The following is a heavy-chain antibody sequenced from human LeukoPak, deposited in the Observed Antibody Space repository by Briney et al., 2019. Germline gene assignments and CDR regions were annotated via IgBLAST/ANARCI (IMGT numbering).Heavy chain of an antibody. V-gene: IGHV4-38-2*02. J-gene: IGHJ4*02. CDR2: IYRTGST. CDR3: ARVGSGYDWDY. CDR1: GFSIRSGYC. D-gene: IGHD5-12*01. Sequence: SETLSLTCIVSGFSIRSGYCWGWIRQTPRKGLEWIGNIYRTGSTYYNPSLKSRVTISVDTSKNQFSLRLTSVTAADTAVYYCARVGSGYDWDYWGQGTLVTVSS.